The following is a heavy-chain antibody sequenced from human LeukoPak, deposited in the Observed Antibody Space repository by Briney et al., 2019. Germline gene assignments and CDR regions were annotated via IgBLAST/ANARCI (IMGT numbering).Heavy chain of an antibody. CDR2: ISGSGGST. Sequence: GGSLRLSCAASGFTFSSYAMSWVHQAPGKGLEWVSAISGSGGSTYYADSVKGRFTISRDNSKNTLYLQMNSLRAEDTAVYYCAKENGDSSGYYYNNWFDPWGQGTLVTVSS. CDR3: AKENGDSSGYYYNNWFDP. CDR1: GFTFSSYA. J-gene: IGHJ5*02. V-gene: IGHV3-23*01. D-gene: IGHD3-22*01.